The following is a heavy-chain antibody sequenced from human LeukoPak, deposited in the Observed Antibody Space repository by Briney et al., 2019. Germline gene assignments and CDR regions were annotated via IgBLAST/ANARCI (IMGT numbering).Heavy chain of an antibody. CDR2: SDDSGST. J-gene: IGHJ1*01. D-gene: IGHD3-16*01. V-gene: IGHV4-61*01. CDR1: GGYVSGSSYY. Sequence: SETLSLTCTVSGGYVSGSSYYWTWIRPPPGKGLEWIGYSDDSGSTNYNPSLESRVTISVDTSKNQFSLKLRSVTAADTAVYYCATAGGPFQHWGQGTLVTVSS. CDR3: ATAGGPFQH.